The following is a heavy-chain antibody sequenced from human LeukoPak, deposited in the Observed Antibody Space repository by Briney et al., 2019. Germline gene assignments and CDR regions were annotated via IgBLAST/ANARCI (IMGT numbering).Heavy chain of an antibody. Sequence: QTGGSLRLSCAASGFTFSSYGMSWVRQAPGKGLEWVSAISGSGGSTYYADSVKGRFTISRDNAKNSLYLQMNSLRAEDTAVYYCAELGITMIGGVWGKGTTVTISS. CDR1: GFTFSSYG. J-gene: IGHJ6*04. V-gene: IGHV3-23*01. D-gene: IGHD3-10*02. CDR2: ISGSGGST. CDR3: AELGITMIGGV.